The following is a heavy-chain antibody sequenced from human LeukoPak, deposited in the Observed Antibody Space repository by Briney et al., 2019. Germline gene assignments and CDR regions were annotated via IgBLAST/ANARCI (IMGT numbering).Heavy chain of an antibody. CDR3: AKPPWGILTGFDY. Sequence: GGSLRLSCAVSGFTFSSYAMSWVRQAPGKGLEWVSAISGSGGATYYADSVKGRFTISRDNSKNRLYLQMNSLRAEDTAVYYCAKPPWGILTGFDYWGQGTLVTVSS. V-gene: IGHV3-23*01. D-gene: IGHD3-9*01. CDR2: ISGSGGAT. J-gene: IGHJ4*02. CDR1: GFTFSSYA.